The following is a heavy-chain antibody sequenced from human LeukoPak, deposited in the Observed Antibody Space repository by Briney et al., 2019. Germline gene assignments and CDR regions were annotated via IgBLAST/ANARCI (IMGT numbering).Heavy chain of an antibody. CDR3: ARVVAPYHDAFDI. CDR2: IIPIFGTA. D-gene: IGHD2-15*01. CDR1: GGTFSSYA. Sequence: SVKVSCKASGGTFSSYAISWVRQAPGQGLEWMGRIIPIFGTANYARKFQGRVTITTGESTSTAYMELSSLRSEDTAVYYCARVVAPYHDAFDIWGQGTMVTVSS. J-gene: IGHJ3*02. V-gene: IGHV1-69*05.